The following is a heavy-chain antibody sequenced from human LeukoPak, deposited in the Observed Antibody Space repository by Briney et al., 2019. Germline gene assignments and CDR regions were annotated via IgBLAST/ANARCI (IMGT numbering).Heavy chain of an antibody. J-gene: IGHJ6*04. CDR3: AELGITMIGGV. V-gene: IGHV3-48*03. CDR2: ISSSGSTI. CDR1: GFTFSSYE. D-gene: IGHD3-10*02. Sequence: QPGGSLRLSCAASGFTFSSYEMDWVRQAPGKGLEWVSYISSSGSTIYYADSVKGRFTISRDNAKNSLYLQMNSLRAEDTAVYYCAELGITMIGGVWGKGTTVTISS.